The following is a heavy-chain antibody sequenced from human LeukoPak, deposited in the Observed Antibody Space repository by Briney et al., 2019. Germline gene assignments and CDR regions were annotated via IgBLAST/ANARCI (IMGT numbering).Heavy chain of an antibody. J-gene: IGHJ4*02. Sequence: PGGSLRLSCAASGFTFSSYAMSWVRQAPGKGLEWVSAISGSGGSTYYADSVEGRFTISRDNSKNTLYLQMNSLRAEDTAVYYCAKDRVVMVYAYFDYWGQGTLVTVSS. CDR3: AKDRVVMVYAYFDY. D-gene: IGHD2-8*01. CDR1: GFTFSSYA. V-gene: IGHV3-23*01. CDR2: ISGSGGST.